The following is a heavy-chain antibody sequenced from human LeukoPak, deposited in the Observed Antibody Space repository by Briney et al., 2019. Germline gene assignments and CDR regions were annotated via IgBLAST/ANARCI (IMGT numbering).Heavy chain of an antibody. CDR1: GFTFSSYC. CDR3: ARGGGMRSWYDFDY. V-gene: IGHV3-48*01. Sequence: PGGSLRLSCAASGFTFSSYCMNWVRQAPGKGLEWVSYISSSSSTIYYADSVKGRFTISRDNAKNSLYLQMNSLRAEDTAVYYGARGGGMRSWYDFDYWGQGILVTVSS. J-gene: IGHJ4*02. CDR2: ISSSSSTI. D-gene: IGHD6-13*01.